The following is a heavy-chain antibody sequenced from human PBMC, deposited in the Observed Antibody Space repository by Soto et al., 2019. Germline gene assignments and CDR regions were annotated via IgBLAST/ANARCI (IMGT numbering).Heavy chain of an antibody. CDR3: VGGSASGVDH. V-gene: IGHV1-46*02. Sequence: ASVKVSCKSSTYTYNTHYIHWVRQAPGQGLEWVGVINPSVGSTNYAQKFQGRVTMTRDTSTTTFYMEVTSLTSEGTAVYYCVGGSASGVDHWGQGTLVTVSS. D-gene: IGHD6-6*01. CDR2: INPSVGST. J-gene: IGHJ4*02. CDR1: TYTYNTHY.